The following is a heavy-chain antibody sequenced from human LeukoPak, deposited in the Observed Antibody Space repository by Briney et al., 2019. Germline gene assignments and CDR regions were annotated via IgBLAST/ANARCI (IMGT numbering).Heavy chain of an antibody. D-gene: IGHD3-10*01. V-gene: IGHV3-21*01. CDR2: ISSSSSYI. J-gene: IGHJ3*02. Sequence: ISSSSSYIYYADSVKGRFTISRDNAKNSLYLQMNSLRAEDTAVYYCARGGLTPGDAFDIWGQGTMVTVSS. CDR3: ARGGLTPGDAFDI.